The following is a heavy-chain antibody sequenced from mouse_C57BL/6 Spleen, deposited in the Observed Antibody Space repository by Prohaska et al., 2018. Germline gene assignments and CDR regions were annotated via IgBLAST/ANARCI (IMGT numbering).Heavy chain of an antibody. Sequence: EVQLQQSGAELVRPGASVKLSCTASGFNIKDDYMHWVKQRPEQGLEWIGWIDPENGDTEYASKFQGKATITADTSSNTAYLQLSSLTSEDTAVYYCFYSNYVGYFDYWGQGTTLTVSS. V-gene: IGHV14-4*01. CDR1: GFNIKDDY. CDR2: IDPENGDT. J-gene: IGHJ2*01. CDR3: FYSNYVGYFDY. D-gene: IGHD2-5*01.